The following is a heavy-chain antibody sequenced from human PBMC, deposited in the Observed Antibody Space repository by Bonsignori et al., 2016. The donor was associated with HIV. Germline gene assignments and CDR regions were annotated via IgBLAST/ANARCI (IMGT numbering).Heavy chain of an antibody. J-gene: IGHJ4*02. CDR3: ARYLGYYDSSGCSFDY. D-gene: IGHD3-22*01. Sequence: GGSLLSCAASGFTFSSYSMNWVRQAPGKGLEWVSSISSSNTYIYYADSVKGRFTISRDNAKNSLYLQMNSLRAEDTAVYYCARYLGYYDSSGCSFDYWGQGTLVTVSS. CDR2: ISSSNTYI. V-gene: IGHV3-21*01. CDR1: GFTFSSYS.